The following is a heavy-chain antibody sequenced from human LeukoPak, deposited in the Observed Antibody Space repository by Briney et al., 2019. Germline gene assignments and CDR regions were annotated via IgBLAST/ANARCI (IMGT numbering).Heavy chain of an antibody. CDR3: ARRPYKAAASGFDL. CDR1: GGSFSGYY. V-gene: IGHV4-59*08. D-gene: IGHD6-13*01. CDR2: IYYSGST. J-gene: IGHJ2*01. Sequence: KSSETLSLTCAVYGGSFSGYYWSWIRQPPGKGLEWIGYIYYSGSTNYNPSLKSRVTISVDTSKNQFSLKLSSVTAADTAVYYCARRPYKAAASGFDLWGRGTLVTVSS.